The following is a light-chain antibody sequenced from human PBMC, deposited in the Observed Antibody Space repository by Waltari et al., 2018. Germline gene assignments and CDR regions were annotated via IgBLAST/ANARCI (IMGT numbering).Light chain of an antibody. Sequence: HSVLTQPPSVSGAPGQRVTISCTGSGSNIGAGYDVHWYQQLPRTAPKLLIYGSTTRPLGVPDRFFGSTSGTSVSLTITGLQAEDEADYYCQSYDTSLSVVFGGGTKLTVL. J-gene: IGLJ3*02. CDR3: QSYDTSLSVV. CDR2: GST. V-gene: IGLV1-40*01. CDR1: GSNIGAGYD.